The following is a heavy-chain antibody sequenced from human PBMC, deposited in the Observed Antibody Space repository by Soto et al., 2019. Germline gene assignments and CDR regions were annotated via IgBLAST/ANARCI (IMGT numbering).Heavy chain of an antibody. J-gene: IGHJ3*02. CDR2: ISSSGSSI. Sequence: PGGSLRLSCAASGFTFGSYEMNWVRQAPGKGLEWVPYISSSGSSIYYEDSVKGRFTISRDNAKNSLYLQMNSLRAEDTAVYYCAREERNDAFDIWGQGTMVTV. CDR1: GFTFGSYE. V-gene: IGHV3-48*03. CDR3: AREERNDAFDI. D-gene: IGHD1-1*01.